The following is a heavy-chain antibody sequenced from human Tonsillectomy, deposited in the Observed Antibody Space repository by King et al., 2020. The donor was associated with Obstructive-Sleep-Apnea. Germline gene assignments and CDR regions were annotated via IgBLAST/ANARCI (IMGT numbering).Heavy chain of an antibody. V-gene: IGHV2-70*11. D-gene: IGHD6-6*01. J-gene: IGHJ4*02. Sequence: TLKESGPALVKPTQTLTLTCTFSGFSLSTSGMCVSWIRQPPGKALEWLARIDWDDDKYYSTSLKTRLTISKDTSNNQVVLTMTNMDPVDTAAYYCARTRYSSSPEEQFDYWGQGTLVTVSS. CDR3: ARTRYSSSPEEQFDY. CDR2: IDWDDDK. CDR1: GFSLSTSGMC.